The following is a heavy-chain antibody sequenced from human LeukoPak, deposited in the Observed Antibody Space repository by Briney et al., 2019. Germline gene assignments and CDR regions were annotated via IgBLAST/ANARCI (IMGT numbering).Heavy chain of an antibody. CDR2: IYYSGGT. J-gene: IGHJ6*02. D-gene: IGHD1-26*01. CDR3: ARGVGQGYYYYGMDV. Sequence: SETLSLTCTVSGGSISSYYWSWIRQPPGKGLEWIGYIYYSGGTNYNPSLKSRVTISVDTSKNQFSLKLSSVTAADTAMYYCARGVGQGYYYYGMDVWGQGTTVTVSS. V-gene: IGHV4-59*01. CDR1: GGSISSYY.